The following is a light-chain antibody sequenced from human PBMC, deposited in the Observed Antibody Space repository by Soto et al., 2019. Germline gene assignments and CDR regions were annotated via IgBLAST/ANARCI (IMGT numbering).Light chain of an antibody. Sequence: QLVLTQSPSASASLGASVKLTCTLSSGHSNYAIAWHQQQPEKGPQYLMKVDTEGSHNKGDGIPDRFSGSSSGAKRYLIISSLQSEDEADYYCQTWGAGIQVFGGGTKLTVL. V-gene: IGLV4-69*01. CDR1: SGHSNYA. CDR3: QTWGAGIQV. J-gene: IGLJ3*02. CDR2: VDTEGSH.